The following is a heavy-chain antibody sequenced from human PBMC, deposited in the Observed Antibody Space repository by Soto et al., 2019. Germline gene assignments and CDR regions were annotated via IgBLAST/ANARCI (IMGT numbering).Heavy chain of an antibody. CDR1: GFTFSSYG. CDR3: AKVGIMGSDAFDI. J-gene: IGHJ3*02. V-gene: IGHV3-30*18. CDR2: ISYDGSNK. Sequence: QVQLVESGGGVVQPGRSLRLSCAASGFTFSSYGMYWVRQAPGKGLEWVAVISYDGSNKYYADSVKGRFTISRDNSKNTLYLQMNSLRAEDTAVYYCAKVGIMGSDAFDIWGQGTMVTVSS. D-gene: IGHD3-10*01.